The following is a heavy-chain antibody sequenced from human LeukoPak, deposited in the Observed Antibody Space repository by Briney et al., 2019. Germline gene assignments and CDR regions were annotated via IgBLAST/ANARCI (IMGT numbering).Heavy chain of an antibody. CDR2: VHNVGST. CDR3: ARHAEYNSGWHFYLDH. V-gene: IGHV4-39*01. Sequence: SETLSLTCTVSGVSTTNGIYYWAWIRQSPGKGLEWIGSVHNVGSTYYNLSLRSRVTMSIDTPKNQFSLRLNSVTAADTAVYYCARHAEYNSGWHFYLDHWGQGILVTVSS. CDR1: GVSTTNGIYY. D-gene: IGHD6-19*01. J-gene: IGHJ4*02.